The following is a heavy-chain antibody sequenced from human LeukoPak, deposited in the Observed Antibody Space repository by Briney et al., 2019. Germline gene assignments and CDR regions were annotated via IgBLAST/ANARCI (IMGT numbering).Heavy chain of an antibody. J-gene: IGHJ4*02. CDR3: TTLWRVVVVTATTDDY. CDR1: GFTFSNAW. CDR2: IKSITDGGTT. V-gene: IGHV3-15*01. D-gene: IGHD2-21*02. Sequence: PGGSLRLSCAASGFTFSNAWMSWVRQAPGKGLEWVGRIKSITDGGTTDYAAPVRGRFTISRDDSKNTLYLQMNSLKTEDTAVYYCTTLWRVVVVTATTDDYWGQGTLVTVSS.